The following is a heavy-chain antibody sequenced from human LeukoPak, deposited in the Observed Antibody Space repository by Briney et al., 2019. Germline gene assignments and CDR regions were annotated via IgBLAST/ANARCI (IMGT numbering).Heavy chain of an antibody. CDR2: IHYSGST. J-gene: IGHJ3*02. CDR3: ARSSYDSSGYYLDAFDI. D-gene: IGHD3-22*01. V-gene: IGHV4-59*01. CDR1: GGSISNYY. Sequence: PSETLCLTCTVSGGSISNYYWSWIRQPPGKGLEWIGYIHYSGSTNYNPSLKSRVTMSGDTSKNQFSVRLSSVTAADTAVYYCARSSYDSSGYYLDAFDIWGQGTMVTVSS.